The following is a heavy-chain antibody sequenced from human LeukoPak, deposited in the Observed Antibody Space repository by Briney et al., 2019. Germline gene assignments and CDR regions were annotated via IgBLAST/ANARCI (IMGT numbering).Heavy chain of an antibody. CDR1: GFTFSSYE. CDR3: ARDPPDY. Sequence: GGSLRLSCAASGFTFSSYEMNWVRQAPGKGLEWVSYILNSGTTTYYADSVKGRFTISRDNAKNSLYLQMNSLRAEDTGVYYYARDPPDYWGQGILVTVSS. V-gene: IGHV3-48*03. CDR2: ILNSGTTT. J-gene: IGHJ4*02.